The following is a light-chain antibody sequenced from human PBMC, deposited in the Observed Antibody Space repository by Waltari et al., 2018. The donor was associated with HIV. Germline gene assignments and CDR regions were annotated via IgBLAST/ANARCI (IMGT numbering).Light chain of an antibody. CDR3: QQYNTFSFT. CDR2: KAS. Sequence: DIQMIQSPSTLPPSVGDTVTINCRASHNIKSCLAWYQHKPGPAPKLLIYKASTLESGVSSRFSGAGSGTNFTFTIASLQVDDIATYYCQQYNTFSFTFGPGTKV. V-gene: IGKV1-5*03. CDR1: HNIKSC. J-gene: IGKJ3*01.